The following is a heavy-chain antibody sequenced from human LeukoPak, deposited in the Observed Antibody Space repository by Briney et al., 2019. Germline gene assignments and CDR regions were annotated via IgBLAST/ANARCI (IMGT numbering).Heavy chain of an antibody. Sequence: SETLSLTCTVSGGSISSHYWSWIRQPPGKGLEWIGYIYYSGSTNYNPSLKSRVTISVDTSKNQFSLKLSSVTAADTAVYYCARSGYSYGYFDYWGQVTLVTVSS. CDR3: ARSGYSYGYFDY. D-gene: IGHD5-18*01. J-gene: IGHJ4*02. CDR1: GGSISSHY. CDR2: IYYSGST. V-gene: IGHV4-59*11.